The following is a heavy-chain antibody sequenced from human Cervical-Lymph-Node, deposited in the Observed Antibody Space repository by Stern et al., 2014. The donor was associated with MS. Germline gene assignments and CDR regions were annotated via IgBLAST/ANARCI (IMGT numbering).Heavy chain of an antibody. V-gene: IGHV3-7*01. CDR1: GFTFSSYY. CDR2: IKQDGSEK. D-gene: IGHD4-23*01. Sequence: VQLVESGGGLVQPGGSLRLSCAASGFTFSSYYMSWVRQAPGKGLEWVANIKQDGSEKYFVGSVKGRFTISRDNAKNSLYLQMDSLRAEDTAVYYCATISSGNFYRDWGQGTLVTVSS. CDR3: ATISSGNFYRD. J-gene: IGHJ4*02.